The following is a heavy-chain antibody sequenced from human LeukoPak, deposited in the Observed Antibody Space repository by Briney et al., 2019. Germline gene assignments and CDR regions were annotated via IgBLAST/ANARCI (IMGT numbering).Heavy chain of an antibody. CDR2: ISSSSSTI. Sequence: GGSLRLSCEASGFTFNTYNMNWVRQAPGKGLEWVSYISSSSSTIYYADSVKGRFTISRDNAKNSLYLQMNSLRAEDTAVYYCVRDVGGTDYWGQGTLVTVSS. D-gene: IGHD3-16*01. J-gene: IGHJ4*02. CDR3: VRDVGGTDY. V-gene: IGHV3-48*04. CDR1: GFTFNTYN.